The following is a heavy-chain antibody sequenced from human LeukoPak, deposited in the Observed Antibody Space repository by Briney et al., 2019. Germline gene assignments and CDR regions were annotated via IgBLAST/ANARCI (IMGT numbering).Heavy chain of an antibody. CDR1: GFTFSSYG. CDR3: ARSKTQDVDAFDI. CDR2: ISGSGGST. Sequence: PGGSLRLSCAASGFTFSSYGMSWVRQAPGKGLEWVSAISGSGGSTYYADPVKGRFTISRDNAKNSLYLQMNSLRAEDTAVYYCARSKTQDVDAFDIWGQGTMVTVSS. V-gene: IGHV3-23*01. J-gene: IGHJ3*02.